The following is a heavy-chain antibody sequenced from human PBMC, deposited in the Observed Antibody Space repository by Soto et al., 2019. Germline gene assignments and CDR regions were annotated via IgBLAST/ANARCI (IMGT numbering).Heavy chain of an antibody. CDR1: GFTFRNYG. Sequence: GGSLRLSCAASGFTFRNYGMHWVRQAPGKGLEWVAAISYDGSNKYYADSVKGRFTISRDNSKNTLYLQMNSLRAEDTAVYYCAKGHHKYGDYVRFDYWGQGTLVTVSS. CDR2: ISYDGSNK. J-gene: IGHJ4*02. CDR3: AKGHHKYGDYVRFDY. D-gene: IGHD4-17*01. V-gene: IGHV3-30*18.